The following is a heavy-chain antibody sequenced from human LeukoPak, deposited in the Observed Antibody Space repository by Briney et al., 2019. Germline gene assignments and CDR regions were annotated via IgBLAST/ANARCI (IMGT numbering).Heavy chain of an antibody. CDR3: ARGARGSYWTWFDP. D-gene: IGHD1-26*01. V-gene: IGHV4-31*11. CDR2: IYYSGST. J-gene: IGHJ5*02. CDR1: GGSFSGYY. Sequence: SETLSLTCAVYGGSFSGYYWSWIRQHPGKGLEWIGYIYYSGSTYYNPSLKSRVTISVDTSKNQFSLKLSSVTAADTAVYYCARGARGSYWTWFDPWGQGTLVTVSS.